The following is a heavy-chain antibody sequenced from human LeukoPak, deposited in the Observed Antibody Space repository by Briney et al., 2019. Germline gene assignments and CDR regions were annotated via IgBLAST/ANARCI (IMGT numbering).Heavy chain of an antibody. CDR3: ARGRGDFWSGYYDY. Sequence: SETLSLTCTVSGGSISSSGYYWGWIRQPPGKGLEWIGNIYYVGSTYYNPSLNSRVTISVDTSKNQFSLKLSSVTAADTAVYYCARGRGDFWSGYYDYWGQGTLVTVSS. CDR2: IYYVGST. CDR1: GGSISSSGYY. J-gene: IGHJ4*02. V-gene: IGHV4-39*07. D-gene: IGHD3-3*01.